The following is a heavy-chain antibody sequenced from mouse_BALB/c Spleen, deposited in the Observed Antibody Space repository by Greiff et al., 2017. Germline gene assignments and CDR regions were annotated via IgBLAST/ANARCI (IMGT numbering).Heavy chain of an antibody. CDR3: ARSLYGNSFYAMDY. CDR2: ISTYSGNT. J-gene: IGHJ4*01. CDR1: GYTFTDYA. Sequence: VKLVESGPELVRPGVSVKISCKGSGYTFTDYAMHWVKQSHAKSLEWIGVISTYSGNTNYNQKFKGKATMTVDKSSSTAYMELARLTSEDSAIYYCARSLYGNSFYAMDYWGQGTSVTVSS. D-gene: IGHD2-10*02. V-gene: IGHV1-67*01.